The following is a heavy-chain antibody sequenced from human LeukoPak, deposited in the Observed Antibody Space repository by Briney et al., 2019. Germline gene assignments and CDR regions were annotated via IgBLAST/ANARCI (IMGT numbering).Heavy chain of an antibody. CDR3: ARQRLAVAGTGFDY. Sequence: GGSLRLSCAASGFTFSSYSMNWVRHAPGKGLEWVSSISSSSSYIYYADSVKGRFTISRDNAKNSLYLQMNSLRAEDTAVYYCARQRLAVAGTGFDYWGQGTLVTVSS. CDR1: GFTFSSYS. V-gene: IGHV3-21*01. J-gene: IGHJ4*02. CDR2: ISSSSSYI. D-gene: IGHD6-19*01.